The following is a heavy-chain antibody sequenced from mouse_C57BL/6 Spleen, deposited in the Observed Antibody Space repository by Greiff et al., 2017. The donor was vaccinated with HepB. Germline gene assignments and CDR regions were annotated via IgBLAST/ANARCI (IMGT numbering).Heavy chain of an antibody. V-gene: IGHV1-50*01. CDR1: GYTFTSYW. J-gene: IGHJ2*01. CDR3: ARADYYGSSYKDY. CDR2: IDPSDSYT. Sequence: VQLQQPGAELVKPGASVKLSCKASGYTFTSYWMQWVKQRPGQGLEWIGEIDPSDSYTNYNQKFKGKATLTVDTSSSTAYMQLSSLTSEDSAVYYWARADYYGSSYKDYWGQGTTLTVSS. D-gene: IGHD1-1*01.